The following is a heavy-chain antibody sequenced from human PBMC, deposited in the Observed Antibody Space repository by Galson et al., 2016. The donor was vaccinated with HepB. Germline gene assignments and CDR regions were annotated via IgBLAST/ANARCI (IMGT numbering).Heavy chain of an antibody. J-gene: IGHJ4*02. CDR1: RGSFRDTP. CDR3: TRHLLYGGSSFDY. D-gene: IGHD4-23*01. CDR2: SRNTAKRYAG. V-gene: IGHV3-73*01. Sequence: CLVLSCAAERGSFRDTPVDGGRQASGTGVVCVGASRNTAKRYAGAYAASVKGRFTISRDDSNNREYRQMNSLKNEVTAVYFCTRHLLYGGSSFDYWGQGTLVTVSS.